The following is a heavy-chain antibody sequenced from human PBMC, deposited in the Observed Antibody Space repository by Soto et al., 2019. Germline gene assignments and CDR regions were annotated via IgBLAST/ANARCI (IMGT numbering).Heavy chain of an antibody. CDR1: GFSLSTSGVG. J-gene: IGHJ4*02. D-gene: IGHD4-17*01. CDR3: ARKGYGDYPIDY. CDR2: IYWDDYK. V-gene: IGHV2-5*02. Sequence: QITLKESGPSLVKPTQTLTLSCTFSGFSLSTSGVGVGWFRHPPGKALEWLAVIYWDDYKHYSPSLKSRLTITKDTSKNQVVLTMTNMDPVDTATYYCARKGYGDYPIDYWGQGTLVTVSS.